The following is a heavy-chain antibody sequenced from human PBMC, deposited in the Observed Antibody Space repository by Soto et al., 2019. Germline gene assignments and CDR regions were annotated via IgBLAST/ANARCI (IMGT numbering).Heavy chain of an antibody. J-gene: IGHJ3*02. V-gene: IGHV4-31*03. CDR2: IYYSGST. Sequence: PSETLSLTCTVSGGSISSGGYYWSWIRHHPGKGLEWIGCIYYSGSTYYNPSLKSRVTISVDTSKNQFSLKLSSVTAADTAVYYCATEMVRGVNRDAFDIWGQGTMVTVSS. CDR1: GGSISSGGYY. CDR3: ATEMVRGVNRDAFDI. D-gene: IGHD3-10*01.